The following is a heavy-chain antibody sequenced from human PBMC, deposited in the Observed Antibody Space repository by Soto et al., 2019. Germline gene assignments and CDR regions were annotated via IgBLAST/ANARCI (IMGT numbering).Heavy chain of an antibody. CDR2: ISSSGSTI. V-gene: IGHV3-11*01. CDR1: GFTLSDYY. CDR3: ARGGAIQRYCSGRSCDPRSHLDY. Sequence: WGSLRLSCASSGFTLSDYYMSGIRQAQGKGLEWVSYISSSGSTIYYADSVKGRFTISRDNAKNSLYLQMNSLRAEDTAVYYCARGGAIQRYCSGRSCDPRSHLDYWGQGTLVTVSS. J-gene: IGHJ4*02. D-gene: IGHD2-15*01.